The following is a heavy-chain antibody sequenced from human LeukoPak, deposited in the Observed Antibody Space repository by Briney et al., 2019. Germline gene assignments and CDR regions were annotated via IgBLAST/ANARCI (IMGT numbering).Heavy chain of an antibody. D-gene: IGHD2-15*01. CDR3: ARDMLVANDAFDI. Sequence: ASVKVSCKASAYTFTNYGICWVRQVPGQGLEWMGWINTYNGNTNYAQKLQGRVTMTTDTSTSTAYMELRSLRSDDTAVYYCARDMLVANDAFDIWGQGTMVTVSS. CDR1: AYTFTNYG. V-gene: IGHV1-18*01. CDR2: INTYNGNT. J-gene: IGHJ3*02.